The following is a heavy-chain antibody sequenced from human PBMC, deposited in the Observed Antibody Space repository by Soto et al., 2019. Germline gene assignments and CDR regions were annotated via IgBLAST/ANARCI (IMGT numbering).Heavy chain of an antibody. CDR2: IYYTGTT. J-gene: IGHJ5*02. Sequence: SETLSLTCTVSGGSISDSYWSWIRQPPGKGLEWIGYIYYTGTTNYNPSLKSRVTFSVGTSKNQFSLKLNSVTAADTALYYCARGALNWFDPWGQGTLVTVSS. V-gene: IGHV4-59*01. CDR1: GGSISDSY. CDR3: ARGALNWFDP.